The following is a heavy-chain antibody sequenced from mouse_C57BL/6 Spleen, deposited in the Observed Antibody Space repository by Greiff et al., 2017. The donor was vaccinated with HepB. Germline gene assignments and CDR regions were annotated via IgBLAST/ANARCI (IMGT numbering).Heavy chain of an antibody. CDR3: TTAGTRFAY. Sequence: VHLVESGAELVRPGASVTLSCKASGYTFTDYEMHWVKQTPVHGLEWIGAIDPETGGTAYNQKFKGKAILTADKSSSTAYMELRSLTSEDSAVYYCTTAGTRFAYWGQGTLVTVSA. CDR2: IDPETGGT. D-gene: IGHD4-1*01. V-gene: IGHV1-15*01. CDR1: GYTFTDYE. J-gene: IGHJ3*01.